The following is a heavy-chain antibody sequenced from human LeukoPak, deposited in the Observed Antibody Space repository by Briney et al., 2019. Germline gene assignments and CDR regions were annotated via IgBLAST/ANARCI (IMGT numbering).Heavy chain of an antibody. CDR3: AKDRGGVDY. V-gene: IGHV3-43*01. D-gene: IGHD3-16*01. J-gene: IGHJ4*02. Sequence: GGSLGLSCAASGFTFDDYSVHWVRQGPGKGLEWVSVISWDGGSTSYADSVKGRFTISRDNSKNSLYVQMNSLRSEDSALYYCAKDRGGVDYWGQGTLVTVSS. CDR1: GFTFDDYS. CDR2: ISWDGGST.